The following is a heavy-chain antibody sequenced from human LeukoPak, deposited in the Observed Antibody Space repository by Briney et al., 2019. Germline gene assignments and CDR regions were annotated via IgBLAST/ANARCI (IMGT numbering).Heavy chain of an antibody. Sequence: PSETLSLTCAVYGGSFSGYYWSWIRQPPGKGMEWIGEINHSGSTNYNPSLKSRVTISVDTSKNQFSLKLSPVTAADTAVYYCAREVCSGGSCYHDFDYWGQGTLVTVSS. D-gene: IGHD2-15*01. CDR3: AREVCSGGSCYHDFDY. CDR1: GGSFSGYY. CDR2: INHSGST. V-gene: IGHV4-34*01. J-gene: IGHJ4*02.